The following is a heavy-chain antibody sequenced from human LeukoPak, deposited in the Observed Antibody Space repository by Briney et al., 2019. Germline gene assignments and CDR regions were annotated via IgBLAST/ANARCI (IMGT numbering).Heavy chain of an antibody. CDR1: GYTFTSYD. V-gene: IGHV1-8*01. CDR3: ATYDTGDAFDI. CDR2: MNPNSGNT. Sequence: ASVKVSCKASGYTFTSYDINWVRQATGQGLEWMGWMNPNSGNTGYAQKFQGRVTMTEDTSTDTAYMELSSLRSEDTAVYYCATYDTGDAFDIWGQGTMVTVSS. D-gene: IGHD2-21*01. J-gene: IGHJ3*02.